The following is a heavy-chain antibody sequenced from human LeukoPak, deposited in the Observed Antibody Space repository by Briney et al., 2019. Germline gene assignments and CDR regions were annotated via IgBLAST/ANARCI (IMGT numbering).Heavy chain of an antibody. D-gene: IGHD4-17*01. Sequence: SETLSLTCTVSGGSISSSSCYWGWNRQPPGKGLEWIGSIYYSGSTYYNPSLKSRVTISVDTSKNQFSLKLSSVTAADTAVYYCARVGDRYFDYWGQGTLVTVSS. V-gene: IGHV4-39*07. CDR1: GGSISSSSCY. CDR2: IYYSGST. CDR3: ARVGDRYFDY. J-gene: IGHJ4*02.